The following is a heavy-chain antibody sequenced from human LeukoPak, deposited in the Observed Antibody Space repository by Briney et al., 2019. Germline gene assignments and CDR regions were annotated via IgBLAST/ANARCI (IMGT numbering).Heavy chain of an antibody. D-gene: IGHD3-10*01. CDR2: IHYSGST. J-gene: IGHJ3*02. CDR3: ARVGFRTAFDI. V-gene: IGHV4-59*01. Sequence: SETLSLTCTVSGGSISTYYWSWIRQPPGKGLDWIGHIHYSGSTNYNPSLKSRVTISVDTSKNQFFLKLSSVTAADTAVYYCARVGFRTAFDIWGQGTMGTVSS. CDR1: GGSISTYY.